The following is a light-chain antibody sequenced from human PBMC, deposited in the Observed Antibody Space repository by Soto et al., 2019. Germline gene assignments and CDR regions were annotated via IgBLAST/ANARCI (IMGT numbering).Light chain of an antibody. J-gene: IGLJ3*02. Sequence: QSVLTQPPSVSAAPGQKVTISCSGSNSNIGANSVSWYQHLPGTAPKVVIYDDDKRPSGIPDRFSGSKSGTSATLDITGLQIGDEADYYCGTWHSTLSVEWVFGGGTRSPS. V-gene: IGLV1-51*01. CDR2: DDD. CDR1: NSNIGANS. CDR3: GTWHSTLSVEWV.